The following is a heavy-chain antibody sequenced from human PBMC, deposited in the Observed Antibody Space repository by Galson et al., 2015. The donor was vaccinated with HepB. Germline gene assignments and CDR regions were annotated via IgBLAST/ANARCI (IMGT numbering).Heavy chain of an antibody. CDR1: GFTFSSYA. D-gene: IGHD6-13*01. V-gene: IGHV3-30*04. CDR2: ISYDGSNK. Sequence: SLRLSCAASGFTFSSYAMHWVRQAPGKGLEWVAVISYDGSNKYYADSVKGRFTISRDNSKNTLYLQMNSLRAEDTAVYYCARDSSSPFDYWGQGPLVTVSS. J-gene: IGHJ4*02. CDR3: ARDSSSPFDY.